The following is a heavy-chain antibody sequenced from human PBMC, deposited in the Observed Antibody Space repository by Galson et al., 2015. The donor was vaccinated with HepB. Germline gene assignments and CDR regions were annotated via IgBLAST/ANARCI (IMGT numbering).Heavy chain of an antibody. V-gene: IGHV3-21*01. D-gene: IGHD4-17*01. CDR3: ARDFSYGDPFDY. Sequence: SLRLSCAASGFTFSSYSMNWVRQAPGKGLEWVSSISSSSSYIYYADSVKGRFTISRDNAKNSLYLQMNSLRAEDTAVYYCARDFSYGDPFDYWGQGTLVTVSS. CDR2: ISSSSSYI. CDR1: GFTFSSYS. J-gene: IGHJ4*02.